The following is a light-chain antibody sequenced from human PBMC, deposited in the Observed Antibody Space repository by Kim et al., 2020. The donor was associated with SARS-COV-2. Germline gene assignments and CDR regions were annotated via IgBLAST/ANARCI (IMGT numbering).Light chain of an antibody. CDR2: EVN. J-gene: IGLJ2*01. CDR3: CSYAGSRTFVL. V-gene: IGLV2-23*02. CDR1: SNDIGNYNL. Sequence: QSALTQPASVSGSPGQSITISCTGTSNDIGNYNLVSWYQQRPGKAPKLIIFEVNKRPSGVSDRFSGSKSGDTASLTISGLQAEDESDYYCCSYAGSRTFVLFGGGTQLTVL.